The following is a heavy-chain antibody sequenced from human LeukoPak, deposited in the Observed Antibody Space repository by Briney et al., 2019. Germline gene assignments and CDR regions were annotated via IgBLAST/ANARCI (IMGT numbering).Heavy chain of an antibody. V-gene: IGHV1-18*01. D-gene: IGHD3-3*01. CDR1: GYTFTSYG. CDR3: ARADDFWSGYSVGTVYYYYYMDV. Sequence: ASVKVSCKASGYTFTSYGISWVRQAPGQGLEWMGWISAYNGNTNHAQKLQGRVTMTTDTSTSTAYMELRSLRSDDTAVYYCARADDFWSGYSVGTVYYYYYMDVWGKGTTVTVSS. J-gene: IGHJ6*03. CDR2: ISAYNGNT.